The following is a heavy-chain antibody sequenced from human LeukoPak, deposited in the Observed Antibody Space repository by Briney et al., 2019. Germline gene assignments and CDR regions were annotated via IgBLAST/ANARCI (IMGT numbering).Heavy chain of an antibody. J-gene: IGHJ5*02. Sequence: GGSLRLSCAASGFTFSSYWMHWVRQVPGKGLVWVSLIHSDGSTIIYADSVKGRFTISRDNAKNSLYLQMNSLRAEDTAVYYCARHRATVTIDWFDPWGQGTLVTVSS. CDR2: IHSDGSTI. V-gene: IGHV3-74*01. CDR1: GFTFSSYW. D-gene: IGHD4-17*01. CDR3: ARHRATVTIDWFDP.